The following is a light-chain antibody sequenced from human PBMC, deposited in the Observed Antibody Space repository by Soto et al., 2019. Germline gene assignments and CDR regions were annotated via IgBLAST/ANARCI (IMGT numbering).Light chain of an antibody. CDR3: CSYAGGASVV. CDR2: EDI. J-gene: IGLJ2*01. Sequence: QSALTQPASVSGSPGQSITISCTGTSSDIGRYNLVSWYQQHPGKAPKLMIYEDIKRPSGVSDRFSGSKSGNTASLTISGLQTEDEADYYCCSYAGGASVVFGGGTKLTVL. CDR1: SSDIGRYNL. V-gene: IGLV2-23*01.